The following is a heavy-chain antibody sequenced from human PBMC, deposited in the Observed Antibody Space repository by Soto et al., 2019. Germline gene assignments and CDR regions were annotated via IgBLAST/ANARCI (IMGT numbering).Heavy chain of an antibody. D-gene: IGHD2-15*01. V-gene: IGHV3-30*18. CDR1: GFTFSSYG. J-gene: IGHJ6*02. CDR2: ISYDGSNK. Sequence: QVQLVESGGGVVQPGRSLRLSCAASGFTFSSYGMHWVRQAPGKGLEWVAAISYDGSNKYYADSVKGRFTISRDNSKNTLYLQMNSLRAEDTAVYYCAKDPHSLYCSGGSCYSLSYYYYGMDVWGQGTTVTVSS. CDR3: AKDPHSLYCSGGSCYSLSYYYYGMDV.